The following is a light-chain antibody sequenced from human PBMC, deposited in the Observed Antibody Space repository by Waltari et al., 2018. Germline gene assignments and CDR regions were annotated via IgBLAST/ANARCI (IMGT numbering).Light chain of an antibody. CDR1: QSVSTN. CDR2: AAS. V-gene: IGKV3-15*01. J-gene: IGKJ3*01. Sequence: EIVMTQSPATLSVSPGERATLSCRASQSVSTNLAWYQQKPGQAPRLLLYAASTRATGIPARFSGSGSGTEFTLTISSLQSEDFAVYHCQQYYNWPPAFTFGPGTRVDIK. CDR3: QQYYNWPPAFT.